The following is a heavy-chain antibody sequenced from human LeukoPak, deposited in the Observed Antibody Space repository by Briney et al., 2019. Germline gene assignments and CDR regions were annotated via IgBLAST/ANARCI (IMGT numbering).Heavy chain of an antibody. CDR2: IYTSGST. CDR1: GGSISSGSYY. J-gene: IGHJ3*02. V-gene: IGHV4-61*02. Sequence: NPSETLSLTCTVSGGSISSGSYYWSWIRQPAGKGLEWIGRIYTSGSTNYNPSLKSRVTISVDRSKNQFSLKLSSVTAADTAVYYCATLGFGDAFDIWGQGTMVTVSS. D-gene: IGHD3-10*01. CDR3: ATLGFGDAFDI.